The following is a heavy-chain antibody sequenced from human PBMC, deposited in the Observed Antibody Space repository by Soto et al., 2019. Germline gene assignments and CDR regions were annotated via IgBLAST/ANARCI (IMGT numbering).Heavy chain of an antibody. CDR1: GGTFSSYA. Sequence: GASVKVSCKASGGTFSSYAISWVRQAPGQGLEWTGGIIPIFGTANYAQKFQGRVTITADKSTSTAYMELSSLRSEDTAVYYCARGGGGGSGSYYKPPSPDYYYYYGMDVWGQGTTVTVSS. J-gene: IGHJ6*02. V-gene: IGHV1-69*06. CDR3: ARGGGGGSGSYYKPPSPDYYYYYGMDV. D-gene: IGHD3-10*01. CDR2: IIPIFGTA.